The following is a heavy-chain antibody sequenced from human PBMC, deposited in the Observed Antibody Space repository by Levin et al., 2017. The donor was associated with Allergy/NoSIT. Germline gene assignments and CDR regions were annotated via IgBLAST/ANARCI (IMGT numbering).Heavy chain of an antibody. CDR3: ARGSSGPYSNSDW. J-gene: IGHJ4*02. Sequence: GGSLRLSCATSGFTLSDHYMDWVRQAPGKGLEWVGRSKHRPESYSTVYAAPVKGRFTISRDDSKNSLYLQMNRLTVEDSAVYYCARGSSGPYSNSDWWGQGTVVTGSS. CDR1: GFTLSDHY. CDR2: SKHRPESYST. V-gene: IGHV3-72*01. D-gene: IGHD1-26*01.